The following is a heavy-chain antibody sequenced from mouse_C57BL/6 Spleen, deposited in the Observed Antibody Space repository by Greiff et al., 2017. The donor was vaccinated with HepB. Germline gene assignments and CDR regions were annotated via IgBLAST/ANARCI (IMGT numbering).Heavy chain of an antibody. CDR3: ARYGLRRYFDV. J-gene: IGHJ1*03. V-gene: IGHV1-19*01. D-gene: IGHD2-2*01. CDR1: GYTFTDYY. Sequence: EVQLQQSGPVLVKPGASVKMSCKASGYTFTDYYMNWVKQSHGKSLEWIGVINPYNGGTSYNQKFKGKATLTVDKSSSTAYRSLTSLTSEDSEVYYCARYGLRRYFDVWGTGTTVTVSS. CDR2: INPYNGGT.